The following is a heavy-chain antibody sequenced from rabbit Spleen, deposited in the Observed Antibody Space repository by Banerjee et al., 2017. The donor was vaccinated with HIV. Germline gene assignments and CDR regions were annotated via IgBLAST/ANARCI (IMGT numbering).Heavy chain of an antibody. CDR2: INTYTAKG. V-gene: IGHV1S45*01. Sequence: QEQLVESGGDLVKPGASLTLTCTASGFSFSDRDVMCWVRQAPGKGLEWIACINTYTAKGVYATWAKGRFTISRTSSTTVTLQMTSLTAADTATYFCARDLTIVIGWNFNLWGPGTLVTVS. J-gene: IGHJ4*01. CDR3: ARDLTIVIGWNFNL. D-gene: IGHD2-1*01. CDR1: GFSFSDRDV.